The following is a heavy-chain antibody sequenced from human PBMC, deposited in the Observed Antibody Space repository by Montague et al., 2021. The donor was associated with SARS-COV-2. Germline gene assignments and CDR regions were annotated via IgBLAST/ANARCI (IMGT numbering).Heavy chain of an antibody. J-gene: IGHJ2*01. CDR1: GGSIRTGS. CDR3: ARGTRYYYDSAYYFDF. CDR2: AYFIGSR. Sequence: SETLSLTCTVSGGSIRTGSCSWSRKPPGPGLGLIWYAYFIGSRNSNYYLNRRGTLSIDTAKYQFYLKLSSVTAADTAVAFCARGTRYYYDSAYYFDFWGRGTLVTVSS. D-gene: IGHD3-22*01. V-gene: IGHV4-59*13.